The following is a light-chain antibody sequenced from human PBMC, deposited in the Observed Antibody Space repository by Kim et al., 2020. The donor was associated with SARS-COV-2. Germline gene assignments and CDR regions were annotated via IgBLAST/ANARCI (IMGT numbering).Light chain of an antibody. CDR2: TNH. Sequence: GQRVTISCSGSSSNIERKSVSWYQHLPGTAPKLLIYTNHLRPSGVPARFSGSKSGTSASLAISGLQSEDEGDYYCAAWDDSLNGPVFGGGTKLTVL. CDR3: AAWDDSLNGPV. J-gene: IGLJ3*02. V-gene: IGLV1-44*01. CDR1: SSNIERKS.